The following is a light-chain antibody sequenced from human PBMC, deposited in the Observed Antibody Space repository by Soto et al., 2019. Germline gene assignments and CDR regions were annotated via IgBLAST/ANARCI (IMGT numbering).Light chain of an antibody. V-gene: IGLV2-8*01. CDR3: SSYTSSSTPYV. J-gene: IGLJ1*01. Sequence: QSALTQPPSASGSPGQSVTISCTGTSSDVGGYNYVSWYQQHPGKAPKLMIYEVTKRPSGVPDRFSGSKSGNTASLTVSGLQAEDEADYFCSSYTSSSTPYVFGTGTKV. CDR2: EVT. CDR1: SSDVGGYNY.